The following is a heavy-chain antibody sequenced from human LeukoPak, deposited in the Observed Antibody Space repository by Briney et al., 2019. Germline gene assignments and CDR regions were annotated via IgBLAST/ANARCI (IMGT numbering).Heavy chain of an antibody. CDR2: IPRNGGST. J-gene: IGHJ4*02. Sequence: GGSLRLSCAASGFTFSSYAMSWVRQAPGKGLEWVSSIPRNGGSTYYADSVKGRFTISRDNSKNTLYLQMNTLRAEDTALYYCSRDSARRDGYNFDYWGQGTLVTVSS. D-gene: IGHD5-24*01. CDR3: SRDSARRDGYNFDY. CDR1: GFTFSSYA. V-gene: IGHV3-23*01.